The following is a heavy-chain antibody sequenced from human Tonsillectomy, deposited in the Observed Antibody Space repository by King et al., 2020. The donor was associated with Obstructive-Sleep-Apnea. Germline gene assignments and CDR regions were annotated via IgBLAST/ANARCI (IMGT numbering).Heavy chain of an antibody. CDR1: GDSISGGGYY. V-gene: IGHV4-31*03. D-gene: IGHD3-10*01. Sequence: VQLQESGPGLVKPSQTLSLTCTVAGDSISGGGYYWSWIRQHPGKGLEWIGSIYYSGSTYFNPSLKSRVTISIDTSKKLFSLKLSSVIAADTAVYYCARADLRFGFRNVRFDPWGQGTLVTVSS. CDR2: IYYSGST. CDR3: ARADLRFGFRNVRFDP. J-gene: IGHJ5*02.